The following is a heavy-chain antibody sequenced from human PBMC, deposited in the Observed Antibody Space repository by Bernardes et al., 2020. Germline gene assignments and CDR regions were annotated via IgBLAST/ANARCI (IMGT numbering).Heavy chain of an antibody. Sequence: GGSLRLSCVASGFTFSTYSMNWVRQAPGKGLEWLSYISSSSSGIYYADSVKGRFTISRDNAQNSLYLQMNTLRAEDTAVYYCAREGVVFLDYWGQGALVTVPS. J-gene: IGHJ4*02. CDR2: ISSSSSGI. CDR1: GFTFSTYS. V-gene: IGHV3-48*01. CDR3: AREGVVFLDY.